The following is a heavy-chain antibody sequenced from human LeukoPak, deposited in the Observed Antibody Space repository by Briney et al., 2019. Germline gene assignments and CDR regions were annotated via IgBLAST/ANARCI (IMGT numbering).Heavy chain of an antibody. J-gene: IGHJ4*02. CDR1: RFNFNSFV. CDR3: VRGKKPGWDMSYFDY. V-gene: IGHV3-21*06. CDR2: ISTSSGYI. D-gene: IGHD1-14*01. Sequence: PGGSLRLSCAASRFNFNSFVMGWVRQPPAKGLEWVSSISTSSGYIFYADSLKGRVTISRDNAKNSLYLQMNSLRAEDTAVYYCVRGKKPGWDMSYFDYWGQGILVTVSS.